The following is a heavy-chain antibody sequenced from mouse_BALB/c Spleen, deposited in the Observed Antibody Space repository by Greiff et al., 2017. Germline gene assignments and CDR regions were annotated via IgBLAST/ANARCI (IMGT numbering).Heavy chain of an antibody. CDR2: IDPENGNT. V-gene: IGHV14-1*02. J-gene: IGHJ4*01. Sequence: VQLKESGAELVRPGALVKLSCKASGFNIKDYYMHWVKQRPEQGLEWIGWIDPENGNTIYDPKFQGKASITADTSSNTAYLQLSSLTSEDTAVYYCAPMITTIYAMDYWGQGTSVTVSS. CDR1: GFNIKDYY. D-gene: IGHD2-4*01. CDR3: APMITTIYAMDY.